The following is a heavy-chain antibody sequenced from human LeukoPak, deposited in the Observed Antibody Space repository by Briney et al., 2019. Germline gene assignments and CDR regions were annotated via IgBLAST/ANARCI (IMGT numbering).Heavy chain of an antibody. CDR3: VSGTLVGWSDP. CDR1: GASISSSTHY. CDR2: ISDSGST. J-gene: IGHJ5*02. D-gene: IGHD3-10*01. Sequence: PSETLSLTCTVSGASISSSTHYWGWIRQPPGKGLDWIGSISDSGSTDYNPSLKSRVTISGDTSNNQFSLKLTSVTAADTAVYYCVSGTLVGWSDPWDQGTLVTVSS. V-gene: IGHV4-39*01.